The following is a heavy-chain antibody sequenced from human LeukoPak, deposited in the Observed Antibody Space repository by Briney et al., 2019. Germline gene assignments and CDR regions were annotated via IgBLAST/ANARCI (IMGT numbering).Heavy chain of an antibody. CDR2: ISYDGGNK. D-gene: IGHD6-6*01. CDR1: GFTFSSSV. V-gene: IGHV3-30*03. Sequence: GGSLRLSCAASGFTFSSSVMTWVRQAPGKGLEWVAVISYDGGNKYYADSVKGRFTISRDNSKNTLYLQLNSLRAEDTAVYHCAREPGWSSTSYYYYMDVWGKGTTVTVSS. J-gene: IGHJ6*03. CDR3: AREPGWSSTSYYYYMDV.